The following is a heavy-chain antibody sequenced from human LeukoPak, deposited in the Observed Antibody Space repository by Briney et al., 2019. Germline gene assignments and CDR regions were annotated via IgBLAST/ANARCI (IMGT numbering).Heavy chain of an antibody. D-gene: IGHD3-22*01. CDR2: IYRSGAT. CDR3: ARNAGYSDLNY. V-gene: IGHV4-4*02. Sequence: PSETLPLTCTVSGDSFSSNNYWTWVRQPPGKGLEWIGEIYRSGATNYNPSLRSRVTVSLDKSKNQFSLRLNSVTAADTAIYYCARNAGYSDLNYWGQGVLVTVSS. J-gene: IGHJ4*02. CDR1: GDSFSSNNY.